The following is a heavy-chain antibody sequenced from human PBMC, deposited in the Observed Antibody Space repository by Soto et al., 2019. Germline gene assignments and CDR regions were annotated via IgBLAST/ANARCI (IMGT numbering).Heavy chain of an antibody. CDR3: ARDLGGPDY. V-gene: IGHV3-74*03. J-gene: IGHJ4*02. D-gene: IGHD3-16*01. CDR1: DFSLSPYW. Sequence: GGSLRLSCAASDFSLSPYWMHWVRQVPGRGLEWVARLSSDGFGAAYADSVKGRFFISRDIARNTLSLQMNSLRADDTAVYYCARDLGGPDYWGRGTSVTVSS. CDR2: LSSDGFGA.